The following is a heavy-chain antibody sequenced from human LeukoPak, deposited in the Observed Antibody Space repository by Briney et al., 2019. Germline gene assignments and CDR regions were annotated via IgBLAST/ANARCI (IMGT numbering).Heavy chain of an antibody. CDR2: ISAYNGNT. J-gene: IGHJ4*02. D-gene: IGHD6-13*01. V-gene: IGHV1-18*01. Sequence: ASVTLSCKASGYTFTSYGISWVRQAPGQGLEWMGWISAYNGNTNYAQKLQGRVTITTDTSTSTAYMELRSLRSDDTAVYYCARDNWGYRSSWFDYWGQGTLVTVSS. CDR3: ARDNWGYRSSWFDY. CDR1: GYTFTSYG.